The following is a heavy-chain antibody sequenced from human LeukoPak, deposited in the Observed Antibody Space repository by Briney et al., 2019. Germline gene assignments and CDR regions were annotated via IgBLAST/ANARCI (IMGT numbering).Heavy chain of an antibody. CDR3: ARGANWFDP. CDR2: IYRSGTT. V-gene: IGHV4-61*01. CDR1: GDSSSSGSFA. J-gene: IGHJ5*02. Sequence: PSETLSLTCGVSGDSSSSGSFAWSWIRQPPGKGLEWIGYIYRSGTTHYNPSLKSRVTISADTSKNQFSLKLSSVTAADTAVYYCARGANWFDPWGQGTLVTVSS.